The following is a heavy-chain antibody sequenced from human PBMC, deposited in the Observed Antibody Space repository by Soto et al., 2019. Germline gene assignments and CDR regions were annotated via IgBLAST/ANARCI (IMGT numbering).Heavy chain of an antibody. V-gene: IGHV1-69*08. D-gene: IGHD6-19*01. CDR3: ARDQRGPLLTIREQWLVPDY. Sequence: QVQLVQSGAEVKKPGSSVKVSCKASGGTFSSYTISWVRPAPGQGLEWMGRIIPILGIANYAQKFQGRVTSPAEKPTSKAYMALRSLISEDTPVDYCARDQRGPLLTIREQWLVPDYWGQGTLVTVSS. CDR1: GGTFSSYT. J-gene: IGHJ4*02. CDR2: IIPILGIA.